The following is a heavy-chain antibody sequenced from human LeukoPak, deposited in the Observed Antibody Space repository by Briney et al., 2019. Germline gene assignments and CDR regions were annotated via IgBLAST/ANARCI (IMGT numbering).Heavy chain of an antibody. CDR3: AKHLISGSYFDD. Sequence: PGGSLRLSCTASGFTFYRHSMTWVRQAPGKGLEWVSAIRGNGDETFYADPVKGRFTISRDNSKNTLYLQMNSLRDEDTALYYCAKHLISGSYFDDWAQGILVTVSS. V-gene: IGHV3-23*01. J-gene: IGHJ5*02. CDR1: GFTFYRHS. D-gene: IGHD3-10*01. CDR2: IRGNGDET.